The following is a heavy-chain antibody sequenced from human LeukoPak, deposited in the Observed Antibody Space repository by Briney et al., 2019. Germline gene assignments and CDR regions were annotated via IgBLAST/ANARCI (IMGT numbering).Heavy chain of an antibody. Sequence: GSVKVSCKASGYTFTDYYMHWVRQAPGQGLEWMGWINPNSGGTNYAQKFQGRVTMTRDTSITTAYMELSRLTSDDTAVYFCARDGEAAGVTNWFDPWGQGTLVAVSS. D-gene: IGHD6-13*01. CDR1: GYTFTDYY. J-gene: IGHJ5*02. CDR2: INPNSGGT. CDR3: ARDGEAAGVTNWFDP. V-gene: IGHV1-2*02.